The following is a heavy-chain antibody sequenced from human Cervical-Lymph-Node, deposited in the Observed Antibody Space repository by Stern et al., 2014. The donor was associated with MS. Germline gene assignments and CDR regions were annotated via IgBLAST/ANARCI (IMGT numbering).Heavy chain of an antibody. J-gene: IGHJ4*02. Sequence: QVTLRESGPTLVKPTQTLTLTCTVSGFSLSTGGVAVGWLRQSPGKALEWLAPLYLKHDWRYSPSLNNRLPIDKDPSKNPVVLKMTNMDPVDTATYFCAPRLNFDSGNGYCLHSGFGHWGQGTPVTVSS. CDR1: GFSLSTGGVA. V-gene: IGHV2-5*01. CDR2: LYLKHDW. CDR3: APRLNFDSGNGYCLHSGFGH. D-gene: IGHD3/OR15-3a*01.